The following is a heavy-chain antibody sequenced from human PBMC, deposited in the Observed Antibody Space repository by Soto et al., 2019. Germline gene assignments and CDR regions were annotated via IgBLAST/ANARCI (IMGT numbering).Heavy chain of an antibody. J-gene: IGHJ3*02. Sequence: QVQLVESGGGVVQPGRSLRLSFAASGVTFSSYGMHWVRQAPGKGLEWVAIISYDGSNKYYGDSVKGRFTISRDNSKNTLYLQMNSLRAEDTAVYYCAKERRYSFDAFDIWGQGTIVTVSS. D-gene: IGHD5-18*01. CDR1: GVTFSSYG. V-gene: IGHV3-30*18. CDR3: AKERRYSFDAFDI. CDR2: ISYDGSNK.